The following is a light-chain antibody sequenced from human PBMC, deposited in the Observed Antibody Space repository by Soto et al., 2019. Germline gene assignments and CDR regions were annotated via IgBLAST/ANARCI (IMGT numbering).Light chain of an antibody. J-gene: IGKJ4*01. CDR2: AES. Sequence: IQMTQSPSSVSASVGDRVTITCRASQGMSSWLSWYQQKPGKPPNLLIYAESSLQSEVPSRFSGSGSGTDFTLTISSLQPEDFATSYCQQANSFPLTFGGGTKVEIK. V-gene: IGKV1D-12*01. CDR3: QQANSFPLT. CDR1: QGMSSW.